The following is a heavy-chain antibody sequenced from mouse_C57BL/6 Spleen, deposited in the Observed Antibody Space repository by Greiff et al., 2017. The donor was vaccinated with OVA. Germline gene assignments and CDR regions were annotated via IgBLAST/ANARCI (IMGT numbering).Heavy chain of an antibody. Sequence: EVQLQQSGPELVKPGASVKISCKASGYTFTDYYMNWVKQSHGKSLEWIGDINPNNGGTSYNQKFKGKATLTVDKSSSTAYMELRSLTSEDSAVYYCARGGDYDNFDYWGQGTTLIVSS. CDR3: ARGGDYDNFDY. CDR2: INPNNGGT. CDR1: GYTFTDYY. D-gene: IGHD2-4*01. V-gene: IGHV1-26*01. J-gene: IGHJ2*01.